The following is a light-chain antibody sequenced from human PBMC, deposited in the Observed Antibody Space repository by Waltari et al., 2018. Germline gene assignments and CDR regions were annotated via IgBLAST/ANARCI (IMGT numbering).Light chain of an antibody. CDR1: TIASKS. CDR2: YDS. Sequence: SYVLTQPPSVSVAPGETARLTCGGNTIASKSVHWYRQRPGQAPVLVISYDSDRPSGIPDRLSGSNSGNTATLTISRVEAGDEADYYCQVWDANTDPGVFGTGTEVTVL. V-gene: IGLV3-21*01. CDR3: QVWDANTDPGV. J-gene: IGLJ1*01.